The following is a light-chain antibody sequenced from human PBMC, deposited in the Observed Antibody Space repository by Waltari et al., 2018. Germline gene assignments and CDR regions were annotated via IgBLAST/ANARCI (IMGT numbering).Light chain of an antibody. J-gene: IGLJ2*01. V-gene: IGLV1-40*01. Sequence: QSVLTQPPSVSGAPGQRVTISCTGSSSNVGAGFDVHWYQQLPEAAPKLLISGDNTRPSGVPDRFSASTSGTSASLAITGLQAEDEADYYCQSYDNSLSGPVVFGGGTKLTV. CDR2: GDN. CDR3: QSYDNSLSGPVV. CDR1: SSNVGAGFD.